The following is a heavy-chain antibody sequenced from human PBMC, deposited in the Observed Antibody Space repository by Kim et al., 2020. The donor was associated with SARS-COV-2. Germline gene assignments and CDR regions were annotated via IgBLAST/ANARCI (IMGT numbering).Heavy chain of an antibody. V-gene: IGHV3-30*04. D-gene: IGHD3-22*01. CDR3: ARDATYYYDSSALPFDY. CDR1: GFTFSSYA. J-gene: IGHJ4*02. Sequence: GGSLRLSCAASGFTFSSYAMHWVRQAPGKGLEWVAVISYDGSNKYYADSVKGRFTISRDNTKNTLYLQMNSLRTEDTAMYYCARDATYYYDSSALPFDYWGQGTLVTVSS. CDR2: ISYDGSNK.